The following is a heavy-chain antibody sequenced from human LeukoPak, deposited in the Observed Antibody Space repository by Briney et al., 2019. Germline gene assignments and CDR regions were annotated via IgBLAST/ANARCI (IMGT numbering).Heavy chain of an antibody. D-gene: IGHD3-16*02. Sequence: SETLSLTCTVSGYSISSGYYWGWIRPPPGKGREWIGSIYHSGSTYYNPSLKRRGTISGDTSKNKLSLKLSSVTAADTAVYYCARVSITFGGIIVHACDYWGQGTLVTVSS. V-gene: IGHV4-38-2*02. CDR2: IYHSGST. CDR3: ARVSITFGGIIVHACDY. CDR1: GYSISSGYY. J-gene: IGHJ4*02.